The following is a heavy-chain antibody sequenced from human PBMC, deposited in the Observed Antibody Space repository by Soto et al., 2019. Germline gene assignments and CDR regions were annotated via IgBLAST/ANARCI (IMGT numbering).Heavy chain of an antibody. CDR1: GFTFSSYA. CDR2: ISYDGSNK. CDR3: ARTDSYYYDSSGYYRWFDY. V-gene: IGHV3-30-3*01. D-gene: IGHD3-22*01. Sequence: GGSRRLSWAASGFTFSSYAMHWVREAPGKGLEWVAVISYDGSNKYYADSVKGRFTISRDNSKNTLYLQMNSLRAEDTAVYYCARTDSYYYDSSGYYRWFDYWGQGTLVTVSS. J-gene: IGHJ4*02.